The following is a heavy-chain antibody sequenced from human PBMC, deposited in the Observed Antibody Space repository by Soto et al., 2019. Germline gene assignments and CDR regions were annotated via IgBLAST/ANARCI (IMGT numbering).Heavy chain of an antibody. CDR2: IYPGDSDT. J-gene: IGHJ4*02. CDR1: GYSFTSYW. CDR3: ASAPYSASYYYFDQ. Sequence: GGSLKISCKASGYSFTSYWLGWVRQMPGKGLEWMGIIYPGDSDTIYSPSFQGQVTISADKSISTAYLQWHSLKASDTAMYYCASAPYSASYYYFDQWGQGTPVTVSS. D-gene: IGHD1-26*01. V-gene: IGHV5-51*01.